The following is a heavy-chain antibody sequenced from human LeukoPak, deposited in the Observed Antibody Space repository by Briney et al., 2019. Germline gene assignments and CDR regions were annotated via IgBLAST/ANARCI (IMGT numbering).Heavy chain of an antibody. CDR1: GYTLTELS. Sequence: ASVKVSCTVSGYTLTELSMHWMRQAPGKGLEWMGGFDPEDGETIYAQKFQGRVTMTEDTSTDTAYMELSSLRSEDTAVYYCATAGQHSSGWGTVWGQGTLVTVSS. D-gene: IGHD6-19*01. J-gene: IGHJ4*02. CDR3: ATAGQHSSGWGTV. V-gene: IGHV1-24*01. CDR2: FDPEDGET.